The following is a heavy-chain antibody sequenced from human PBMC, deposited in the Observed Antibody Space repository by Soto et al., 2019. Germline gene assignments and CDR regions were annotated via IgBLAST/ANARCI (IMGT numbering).Heavy chain of an antibody. CDR1: GFPFSTYI. CDR3: ERAPLNSDRSGYLCAY. V-gene: IGHV3-48*01. D-gene: IGHD3-22*01. J-gene: IGHJ4*02. Sequence: GGSLRLSCAASGFPFSTYIMNWVRQAPGKGLEWVSYISSSSSTIHSADSVKGRFTISRDNAKNSLYLQMNSLRAEDTAVYYCERAPLNSDRSGYLCAYWGQGTLVTVSS. CDR2: ISSSSSTI.